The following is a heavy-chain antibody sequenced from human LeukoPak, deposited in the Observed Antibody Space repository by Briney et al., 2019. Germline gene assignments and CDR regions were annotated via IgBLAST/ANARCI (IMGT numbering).Heavy chain of an antibody. CDR3: ARRAPGAYFDY. J-gene: IGHJ4*02. CDR2: IYYSGST. CDR1: GVSISSYY. Sequence: PSEALSLTCTVSGVSISSYYWSWIRQPPGKGLEWIGYIYYSGSTNYNPSLKSRVTISVDTSKNQFSLKLSSVTAADTAVYYCARRAPGAYFDYWGQGTLVTVSS. D-gene: IGHD1-26*01. V-gene: IGHV4-59*08.